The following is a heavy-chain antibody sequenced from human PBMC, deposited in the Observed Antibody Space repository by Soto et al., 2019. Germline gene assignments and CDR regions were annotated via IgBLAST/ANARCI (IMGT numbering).Heavy chain of an antibody. CDR1: GFTFSSYA. J-gene: IGHJ6*02. CDR3: AKVRSVLRYFDWSATPYYYYGMDV. D-gene: IGHD3-9*01. Sequence: EVQLLESGGGLVQPGGSLRLSCAASGFTFSSYAMSWVRQAPGKGLEWVSAISGSGGSTYYADSVKGRFTISRDNSKNTLYLQMNSLRAEDTAVYYCAKVRSVLRYFDWSATPYYYYGMDVWGQGTTVTVSS. V-gene: IGHV3-23*01. CDR2: ISGSGGST.